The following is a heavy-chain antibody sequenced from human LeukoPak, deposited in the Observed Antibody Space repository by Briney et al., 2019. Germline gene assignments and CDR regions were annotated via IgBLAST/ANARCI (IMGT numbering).Heavy chain of an antibody. CDR2: IYSSGSS. CDR1: VASITSGGYS. D-gene: IGHD2-2*01. V-gene: IGHV4-61*09. Sequence: SESLSLTSTLPVASITSGGYSGTCIRQPAGKGLECIGHIYSSGSSNHNPSLKSRATISVDTSKNQFSLKLSSVTAADTAVYYCARFFGQAAIRLRYYGMDVWGQGTTVTVSS. CDR3: ARFFGQAAIRLRYYGMDV. J-gene: IGHJ6*02.